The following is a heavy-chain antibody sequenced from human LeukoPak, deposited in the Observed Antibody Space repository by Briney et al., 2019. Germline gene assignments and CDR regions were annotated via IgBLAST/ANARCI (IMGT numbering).Heavy chain of an antibody. CDR2: IYYSGST. V-gene: IGHV4-39*01. CDR1: GGSISSSSYY. Sequence: SETLSLTCTVSGGSISSSSYYWGWIRQPPGKGLEWIGSIYYSGSTYYNPSLKSRVTISVDTSKNQFSLKLSSVTAADTAVYYCARIAAAGRRPNRFDPRGQGNLVTVSS. D-gene: IGHD6-13*01. J-gene: IGHJ5*01. CDR3: ARIAAAGRRPNRFDP.